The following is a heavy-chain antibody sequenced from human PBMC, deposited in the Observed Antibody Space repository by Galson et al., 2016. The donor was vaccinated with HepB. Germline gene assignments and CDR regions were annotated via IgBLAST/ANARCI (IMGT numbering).Heavy chain of an antibody. CDR1: GFTFSNYG. Sequence: SLRLSCAVSGFTFSNYGMYWVRQAPGKGLEWVAVISDNGSNKYYADSVKGRFTISRDNSEHTLYLQMNSLRTEDTAMYYCATWGFTLGVDHWGQGTLVTVSS. J-gene: IGHJ4*02. CDR2: ISDNGSNK. D-gene: IGHD3-16*01. CDR3: ATWGFTLGVDH. V-gene: IGHV3-30*19.